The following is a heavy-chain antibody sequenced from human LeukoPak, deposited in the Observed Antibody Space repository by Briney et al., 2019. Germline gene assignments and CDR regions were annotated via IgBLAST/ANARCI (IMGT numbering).Heavy chain of an antibody. Sequence: GGSLRLSCAASGFTFSDYYMSWIRQAPGKGLEWVSYISSSGSTIYYADSVKGRLTTSRDNAKNSLYLQMNSLRAEDTAVYYCASGRLEEKGPYYFDYWGQGTLVTVSS. CDR2: ISSSGSTI. D-gene: IGHD3-16*01. V-gene: IGHV3-11*01. J-gene: IGHJ4*02. CDR3: ASGRLEEKGPYYFDY. CDR1: GFTFSDYY.